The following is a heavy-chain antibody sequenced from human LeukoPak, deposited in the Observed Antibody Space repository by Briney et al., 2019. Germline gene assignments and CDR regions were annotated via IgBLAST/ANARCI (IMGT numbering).Heavy chain of an antibody. D-gene: IGHD3-22*01. Sequence: GGSLRLSCAASGLTFSSYPMHWVRQAPGKGLEWVAVISYDGSEKHYADPVKGRFTISRDNSKNTLYLQMSSLRAEDTAMYYCAREGNSGYYPYWGQGILVTVSS. CDR3: AREGNSGYYPY. CDR1: GLTFSSYP. V-gene: IGHV3-30-3*01. J-gene: IGHJ4*02. CDR2: ISYDGSEK.